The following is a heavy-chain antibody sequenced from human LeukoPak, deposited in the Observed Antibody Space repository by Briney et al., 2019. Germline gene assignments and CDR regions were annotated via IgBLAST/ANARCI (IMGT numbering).Heavy chain of an antibody. CDR2: ISGSGGST. CDR3: AKDWGIWFGELLDYFDY. CDR1: GFTFSSYD. V-gene: IGHV3-23*01. Sequence: GGSLRLSCAASGFTFSSYDMSWVRQAPGKGLEWVSAISGSGGSTYYADSVKGRFTISRDNSKNTLYLQMNSLRAEDTAVYYCAKDWGIWFGELLDYFDYWGQGTLVTVSS. J-gene: IGHJ4*02. D-gene: IGHD3-10*01.